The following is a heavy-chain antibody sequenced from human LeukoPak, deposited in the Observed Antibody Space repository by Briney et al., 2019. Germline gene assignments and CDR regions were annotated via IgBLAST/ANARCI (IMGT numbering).Heavy chain of an antibody. CDR2: INPNSGGT. CDR1: GYTFTGYY. V-gene: IGHV1-2*06. J-gene: IGHJ5*02. Sequence: ASVKVSCKASGYTFTGYYMHWVRQAPGQGLEWMGRINPNSGGTNYAQKFQGRVTMTRDTSISTAYMELSRLRSDDTAVYYCARAREGYYDFFSDPWGQGTLVTVSS. CDR3: ARAREGYYDFFSDP. D-gene: IGHD3-3*01.